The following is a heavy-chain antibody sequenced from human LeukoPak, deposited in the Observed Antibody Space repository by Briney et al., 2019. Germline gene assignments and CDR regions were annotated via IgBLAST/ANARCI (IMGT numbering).Heavy chain of an antibody. CDR3: TTDDNYYGSGAKPI. Sequence: PGGSLRLSCAASGFTFSSYEMNWVRQAPGKGLEWVSYISSSGSTIYYADSVKGRFTISRDNAKNSLYLQMNSLKTEDTAVYYCTTDDNYYGSGAKPIWGQGTLVTVSS. CDR2: ISSSGSTI. V-gene: IGHV3-48*03. J-gene: IGHJ4*02. CDR1: GFTFSSYE. D-gene: IGHD3-10*01.